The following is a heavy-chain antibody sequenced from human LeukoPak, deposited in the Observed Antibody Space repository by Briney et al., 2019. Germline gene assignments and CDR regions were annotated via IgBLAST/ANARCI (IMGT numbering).Heavy chain of an antibody. D-gene: IGHD1-26*01. CDR2: IYHSGST. CDR1: GGSISSGGYS. V-gene: IGHV4-30-2*01. CDR3: ARTNGRAFDI. Sequence: RASETLSLTCAVSGGSISSGGYSWSWIRQPPGKGLEWIGYIYHSGSTYYNPSPKSRVTISVDRSKNQFSLKLSSVTAADTAVYYCARTNGRAFDIWGQGTMVTVSS. J-gene: IGHJ3*02.